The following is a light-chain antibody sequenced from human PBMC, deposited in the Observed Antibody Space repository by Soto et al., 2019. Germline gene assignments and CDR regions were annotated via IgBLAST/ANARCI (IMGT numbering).Light chain of an antibody. Sequence: QSVLTQPPSVSAAPGQKVTMSCSGSSSNIGSNFVSWYQHHPGTAPNLLIYENNRRRSGIPDRFSGSKSGTSATLGITGLPTGDKADYYCATWDSRLSLVVFGGGNKLTVL. CDR2: ENN. CDR3: ATWDSRLSLVV. V-gene: IGLV1-51*02. CDR1: SSNIGSNF. J-gene: IGLJ3*02.